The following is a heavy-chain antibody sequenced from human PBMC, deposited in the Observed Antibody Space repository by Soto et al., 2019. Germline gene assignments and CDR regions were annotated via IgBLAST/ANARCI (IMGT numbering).Heavy chain of an antibody. D-gene: IGHD3-3*01. CDR2: ISAYNGIT. J-gene: IGHJ4*02. Sequence: ASVKVSCKASGYTFTSYGISWVRQAPGQGLEWMGWISAYNGITNYAQKLQGRVTMTTDTSTSTAYMEPRSLRSDDTAVYYCAREIPDYDFWSGSYYFDYWGQGTLVTVSS. CDR3: AREIPDYDFWSGSYYFDY. CDR1: GYTFTSYG. V-gene: IGHV1-18*01.